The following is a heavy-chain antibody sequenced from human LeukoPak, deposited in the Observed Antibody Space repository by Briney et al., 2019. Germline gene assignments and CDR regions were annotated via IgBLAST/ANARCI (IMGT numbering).Heavy chain of an antibody. CDR2: ISGSGSTI. J-gene: IGHJ5*01. CDR3: TRGSIPGYGDNWFWFDS. Sequence: PGGSLRLSCVASGWTFSTTSMNWVRQAPGKGLEWVSFISGSGSTIYYTESVKGRFTISRDNARDSVYLQMNSLRDDDSATYYCTRGSIPGYGDNWFWFDSWGQGTLVSVSS. D-gene: IGHD1-1*01. CDR1: GWTFSTTS. V-gene: IGHV3-48*02.